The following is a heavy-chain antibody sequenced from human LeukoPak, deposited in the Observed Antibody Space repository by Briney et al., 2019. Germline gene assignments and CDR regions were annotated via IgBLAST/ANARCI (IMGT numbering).Heavy chain of an antibody. J-gene: IGHJ4*02. Sequence: GGSLRLSCAASGFTFSSYAMSWVRQAPGKGLEWVSAISGSGGSTYYADSVKGRFTISRDNSKNTLHLQMNSLRAEDTAVYYCAKVGVDTVVVVAATPFDYWGQGTLVTVSS. CDR2: ISGSGGST. D-gene: IGHD2-15*01. V-gene: IGHV3-23*01. CDR1: GFTFSSYA. CDR3: AKVGVDTVVVVAATPFDY.